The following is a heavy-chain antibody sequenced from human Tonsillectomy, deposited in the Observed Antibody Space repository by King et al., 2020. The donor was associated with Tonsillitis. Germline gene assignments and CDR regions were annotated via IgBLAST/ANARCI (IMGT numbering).Heavy chain of an antibody. J-gene: IGHJ6*02. Sequence: EVQLVESGGGLVKPGGSLRLSCAASGFTFSSYSMNWVRQSPGKGLEWVSSISSSSYLYYSDAVMGRCAISRDNAKHSLYLQMNSLRAEDTAVYYCARDCSGGSCYPYYYGMDVWGQGTTVTVSS. CDR3: ARDCSGGSCYPYYYGMDV. D-gene: IGHD2-15*01. CDR1: GFTFSSYS. V-gene: IGHV3-21*01. CDR2: ISSSSYL.